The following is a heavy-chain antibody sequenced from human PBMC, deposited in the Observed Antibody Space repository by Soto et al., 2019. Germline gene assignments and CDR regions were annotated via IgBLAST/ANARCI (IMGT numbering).Heavy chain of an antibody. Sequence: QVQLVQSGDEVKKPGASVKVSCKASGYIFVNYGIAWVRQATGQGLEWMGWISPYTGNTHSTSKVQGRLTMTTDTSTSTASMDLGSLTSDDTAVYYCVMVDNYVTPTPQDVWGQVTTVTVSS. CDR2: ISPYTGNT. J-gene: IGHJ6*02. V-gene: IGHV1-18*01. CDR1: GYIFVNYG. D-gene: IGHD3-16*01. CDR3: VMVDNYVTPTPQDV.